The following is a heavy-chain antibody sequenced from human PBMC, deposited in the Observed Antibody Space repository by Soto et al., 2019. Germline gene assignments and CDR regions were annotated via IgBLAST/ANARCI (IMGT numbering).Heavy chain of an antibody. J-gene: IGHJ3*02. CDR2: FDPEDGET. CDR3: ATRSPTRYYGSADEPIDAFDI. CDR1: GYTLTELS. D-gene: IGHD3-10*01. V-gene: IGHV1-24*01. Sequence: ASVKVSCKVSGYTLTELSMHWVRQAPGKGLEWMGGFDPEDGETIYAQKFQGRVTMTEDTSTDTAYMELSSLRSEDTAVYYCATRSPTRYYGSADEPIDAFDIWGQGTMVTVSS.